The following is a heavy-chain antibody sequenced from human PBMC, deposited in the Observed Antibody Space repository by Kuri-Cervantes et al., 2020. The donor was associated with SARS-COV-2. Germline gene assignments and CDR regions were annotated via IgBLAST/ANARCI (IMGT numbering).Heavy chain of an antibody. CDR1: GFTFSSYA. J-gene: IGHJ6*02. D-gene: IGHD3-9*01. V-gene: IGHV3-23*01. Sequence: GGSLRLSCAASGFTFSSYAMSWVRQAPGKGLEWVSAISGSGGSTYYADSVKGRFTISRDNSKNTLYLQMNSLRAEDTAVYYCAKADWANYYYYGMDVWGQGTTVTVSS. CDR2: ISGSGGST. CDR3: AKADWANYYYYGMDV.